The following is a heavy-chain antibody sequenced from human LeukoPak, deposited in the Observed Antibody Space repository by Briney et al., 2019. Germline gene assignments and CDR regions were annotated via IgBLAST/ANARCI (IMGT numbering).Heavy chain of an antibody. Sequence: SETLSLTCAVYGGSFSGYYWSWLRQPPGKGLEWIGEINQSGSTNYNPSLKSRITISVDTSKNQFSLKLSSVTAADTAVYYCARGIAAGYDAFDIWGQGTMVTVSS. J-gene: IGHJ3*02. CDR2: INQSGST. CDR1: GGSFSGYY. V-gene: IGHV4-34*01. D-gene: IGHD6-25*01. CDR3: ARGIAAGYDAFDI.